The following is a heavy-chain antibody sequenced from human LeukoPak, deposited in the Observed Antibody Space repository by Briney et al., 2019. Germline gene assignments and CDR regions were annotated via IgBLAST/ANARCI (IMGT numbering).Heavy chain of an antibody. Sequence: APVKACCKAARSPVTTYYMLWGRQAAGQGLKWRGIINLSGGSTSYAQKFQGRVTMTRDTSTSTVYMELSSLRSEDTAVYYCARGPGYCSSTSCYADWFDPWGQGTLVTVSS. D-gene: IGHD2-2*01. V-gene: IGHV1-46*01. CDR1: RSPVTTYY. CDR2: INLSGGST. CDR3: ARGPGYCSSTSCYADWFDP. J-gene: IGHJ5*02.